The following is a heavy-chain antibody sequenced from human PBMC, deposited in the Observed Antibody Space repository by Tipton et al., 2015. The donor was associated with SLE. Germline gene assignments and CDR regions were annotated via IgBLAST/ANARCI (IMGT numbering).Heavy chain of an antibody. J-gene: IGHJ1*01. CDR3: ARSLEWGAEYFQH. Sequence: SLRLSCEASGFTFSSYAMSWVRQAPGKGLEWVSVIYSGGSSTHYADSVKGRFTISRDNSKSTLYLQMNSLRAEDTAVYYCARSLEWGAEYFQHWGQGTLVTVSS. D-gene: IGHD3-3*01. CDR1: GFTFSSYA. CDR2: IYSGGSST. V-gene: IGHV3-23*03.